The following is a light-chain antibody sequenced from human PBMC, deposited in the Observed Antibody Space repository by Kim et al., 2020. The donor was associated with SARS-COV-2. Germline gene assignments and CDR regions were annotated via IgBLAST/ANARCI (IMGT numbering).Light chain of an antibody. CDR1: QSISSF. Sequence: SEAVGNRATITGRASQSISSFLAWYQQNPGKAPNLLIYMASTLESGVPSRFSGSGSGTEFTLTISSLQPDDFATYYCQQYNSSPWTFGQGTKVDIK. CDR3: QQYNSSPWT. V-gene: IGKV1-5*03. J-gene: IGKJ1*01. CDR2: MAS.